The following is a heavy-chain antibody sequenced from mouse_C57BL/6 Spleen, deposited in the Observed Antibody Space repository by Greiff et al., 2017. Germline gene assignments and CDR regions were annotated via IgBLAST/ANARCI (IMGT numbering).Heavy chain of an antibody. D-gene: IGHD4-1*01. V-gene: IGHV2-5*01. CDR1: GFSLTSYG. CDR2: IWRGGST. J-gene: IGHJ4*01. CDR3: AKKNWDDAMDY. Sequence: VKVVESGPGLVQPSQSLSITCTVSGFSLTSYGVHWVRQSPGKGLEWLGVIWRGGSTDYNAALMSRLSITKDNSKSPVFFKMNSLQADDTAIYYCAKKNWDDAMDYWGQGTSVTVSS.